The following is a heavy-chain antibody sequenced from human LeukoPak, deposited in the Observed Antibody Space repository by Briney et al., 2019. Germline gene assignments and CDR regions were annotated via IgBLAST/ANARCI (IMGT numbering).Heavy chain of an antibody. CDR1: GFTFSSYA. D-gene: IGHD6-13*01. V-gene: IGHV3-30-3*01. CDR2: ISYDGSNK. Sequence: PGGSLRLSCAASGFTFSSYAMHWVRQAPGKGLEWVAVISYDGSNKYYADSVKGRFTISRDNSKNTLYLQMNSLRPEDTAVYYCARVPSGMAAAGYQFDYWGQGTLVTVSS. J-gene: IGHJ4*02. CDR3: ARVPSGMAAAGYQFDY.